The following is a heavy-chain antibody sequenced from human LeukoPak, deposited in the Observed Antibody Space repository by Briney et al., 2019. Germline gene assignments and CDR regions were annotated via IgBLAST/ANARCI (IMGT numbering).Heavy chain of an antibody. CDR2: VNADGSST. V-gene: IGHV3-74*03. CDR1: GFTFSTYW. J-gene: IGHJ4*02. CDR3: ARDPYGSELDY. Sequence: GGSLRLSCTTSGFTFSTYWMSWVRQAPGKGLVWVSRVNADGSSTTYADSVKGRFTISRDNAKDTLYLQMNSLRAEDTAVYYCARDPYGSELDYWGQGTLVTVSS. D-gene: IGHD3-10*01.